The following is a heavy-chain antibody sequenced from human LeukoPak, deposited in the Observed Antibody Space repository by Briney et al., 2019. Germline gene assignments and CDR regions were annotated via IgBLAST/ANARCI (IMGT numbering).Heavy chain of an antibody. J-gene: IGHJ6*04. V-gene: IGHV4-34*01. CDR3: ARGQIDYSSLNLKFHYYYYYGMDV. Sequence: SETLSLTCAVYGGSFSGYCWSWIRQPPGKGLEGIGEINHSGSTNYNPSLTSRVTISVDTSNNQFSLKLSSVTAADTAVYYCARGQIDYSSLNLKFHYYYYYGMDVWGKGTTVTVSS. D-gene: IGHD3-16*01. CDR1: GGSFSGYC. CDR2: INHSGST.